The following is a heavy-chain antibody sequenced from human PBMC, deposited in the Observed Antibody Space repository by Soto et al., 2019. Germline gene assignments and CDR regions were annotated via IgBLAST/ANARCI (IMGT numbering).Heavy chain of an antibody. CDR2: ISYDGSNK. D-gene: IGHD3-3*01. CDR1: GFTFSSYG. J-gene: IGHJ4*02. Sequence: GSLRLSCAASGFTFSSYGMHWVRQAPGKGLEWVAVISYDGSNKYYADSVKGRFTISRDNSKNTLYLQMNSLRAEDTAVYYCAKDRLIFGVVIDYWGQGTLVTVSS. V-gene: IGHV3-30*18. CDR3: AKDRLIFGVVIDY.